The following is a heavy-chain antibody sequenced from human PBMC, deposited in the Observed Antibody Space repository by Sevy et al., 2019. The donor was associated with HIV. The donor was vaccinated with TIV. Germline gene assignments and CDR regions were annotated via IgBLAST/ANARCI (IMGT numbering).Heavy chain of an antibody. Sequence: GGSLRLSCAASGFTFNRNWMHWVRQAPGKGLVWVSQINGDGTNTNYADSVKGRFPISRDNAKNTVYLQMNSLTVEDTAVYYCASEVYCSSGRCFSPRFDNWGQGTLVTVSS. CDR2: INGDGTNT. V-gene: IGHV3-74*01. J-gene: IGHJ4*02. D-gene: IGHD2-15*01. CDR1: GFTFNRNW. CDR3: ASEVYCSSGRCFSPRFDN.